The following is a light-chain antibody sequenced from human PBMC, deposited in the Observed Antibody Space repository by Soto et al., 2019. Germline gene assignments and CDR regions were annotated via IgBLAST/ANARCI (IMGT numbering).Light chain of an antibody. CDR3: SSYITSSLVL. J-gene: IGLJ2*01. CDR1: TSDVPGSNS. CDR2: DVT. V-gene: IGLV2-14*01. Sequence: QSALTQPASVSGSRGQSTTISCTGTTSDVPGSNSVSWYQQHPGKAPILIIYDVTKRPSGVSGRFSGSKSGNTASLTISGLQVEDEADYYCSSYITSSLVLFGGGTKLTVL.